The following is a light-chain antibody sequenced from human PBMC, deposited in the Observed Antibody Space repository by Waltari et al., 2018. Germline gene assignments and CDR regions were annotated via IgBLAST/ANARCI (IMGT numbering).Light chain of an antibody. CDR1: QSVSKY. CDR3: QNHERLPAT. CDR2: AAS. J-gene: IGKJ1*01. Sequence: ELVLTQSPGTLSLSPGERATLPCRASQSVSKYLAWYQQRPGQAPRLLLYAASTRATGIPDRFSGSGYGTDFSLIISRLEPEDFAVYYCQNHERLPATFGQGTKVEIK. V-gene: IGKV3-20*01.